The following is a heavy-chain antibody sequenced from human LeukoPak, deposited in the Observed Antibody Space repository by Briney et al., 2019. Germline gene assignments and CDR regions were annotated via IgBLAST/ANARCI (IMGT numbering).Heavy chain of an antibody. V-gene: IGHV4-4*02. CDR2: INHSGST. CDR3: ARDLGYKGWSTAAAGAD. CDR1: GGSISRTNW. Sequence: PSGTLSLTCAVSGGSISRTNWWSWVRQPPGKGLEWIGEINHSGSTNYNPSLKSRVTISVDKSKNQFSLKLNSVTAADTAVYYCARDLGYKGWSTAAAGADWGQGTLVTVSS. J-gene: IGHJ4*02. D-gene: IGHD6-13*01.